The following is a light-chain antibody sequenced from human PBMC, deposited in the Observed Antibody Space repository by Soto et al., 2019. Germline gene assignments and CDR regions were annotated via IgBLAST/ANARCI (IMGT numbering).Light chain of an antibody. Sequence: EIVMTQSPATLCVSPGERATLSCRASQSVSSNLAWYQQKPGQAPRLLISGASTRATGIPVRFSGSGSGTECALAISRLETEDFAVYDCQQYGSSTSTFGQGTKVDIK. V-gene: IGKV3-15*01. CDR1: QSVSSN. CDR3: QQYGSSTST. J-gene: IGKJ1*01. CDR2: GAS.